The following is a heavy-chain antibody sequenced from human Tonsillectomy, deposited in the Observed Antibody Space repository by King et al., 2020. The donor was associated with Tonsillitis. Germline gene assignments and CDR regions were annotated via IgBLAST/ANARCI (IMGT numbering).Heavy chain of an antibody. J-gene: IGHJ4*02. Sequence: VQLVESGGGLVQPGKSLRLSCAASGFTFSTDWMSWVRQAPGKGLEWVANIKQDGSEKYYVDSVKGRFTISRDNAKNSLYLQMNSLRAEDTAVYYCARDLGTTPRFVVLGPHDYWGQGTLVTVSS. D-gene: IGHD3-16*01. V-gene: IGHV3-7*03. CDR1: GFTFSTDW. CDR3: ARDLGTTPRFVVLGPHDY. CDR2: IKQDGSEK.